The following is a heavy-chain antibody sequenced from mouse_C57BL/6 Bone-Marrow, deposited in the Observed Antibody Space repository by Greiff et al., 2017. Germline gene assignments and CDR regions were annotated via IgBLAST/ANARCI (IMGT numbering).Heavy chain of an antibody. CDR3: ARGIYSGAMDY. V-gene: IGHV5-4*03. J-gene: IGHJ4*01. CDR1: GFTFSSYA. Sequence: DVKLVESGGGLVKPGGSLKLSCAASGFTFSSYAMSWVRQTPEKRLEWVATISDGGSYTYYPDNVKGRFTISRDNAKNNLYLQMSHLKSEDTAMYYCARGIYSGAMDYWGQGTSVTVSS. D-gene: IGHD2-1*01. CDR2: ISDGGSYT.